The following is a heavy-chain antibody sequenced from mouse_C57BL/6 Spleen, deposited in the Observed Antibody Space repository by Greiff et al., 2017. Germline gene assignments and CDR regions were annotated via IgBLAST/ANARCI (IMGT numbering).Heavy chain of an antibody. D-gene: IGHD2-4*01. CDR1: GYTFTSYW. J-gene: IGHJ4*01. CDR2: IHPNSGST. Sequence: QVQLQQPGAELVKPGASVKLSCKASGYTFTSYWMHWVKQRPGQGLEWIGMIHPNSGSTNYNQKFKGKSTLTVDKSSSTAYMQLSSLTSEDSAVYYCARSGDYDGPMDYWGQGTSVTVSS. V-gene: IGHV1-64*01. CDR3: ARSGDYDGPMDY.